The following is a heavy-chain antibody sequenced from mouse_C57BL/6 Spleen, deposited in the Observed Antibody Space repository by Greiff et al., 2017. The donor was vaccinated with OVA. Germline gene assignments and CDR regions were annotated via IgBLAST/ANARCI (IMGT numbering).Heavy chain of an antibody. CDR3: ARKTGYDYDEYFDV. V-gene: IGHV1-80*01. J-gene: IGHJ1*03. CDR2: IYPGDGDT. D-gene: IGHD2-4*01. Sequence: VQRVESGAELVKPGASVKISCKASGYAFSSYWMNWVKQRPGKGLEWIGQIYPGDGDTNYNGKFKGKATLTADKSSSTAYMQLSSLTSEDSAVYFCARKTGYDYDEYFDVWGTGTTVTVSS. CDR1: GYAFSSYW.